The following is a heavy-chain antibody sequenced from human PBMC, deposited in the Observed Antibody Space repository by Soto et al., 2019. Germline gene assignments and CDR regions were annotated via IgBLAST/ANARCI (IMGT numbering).Heavy chain of an antibody. CDR2: ISAYNGNT. V-gene: IGHV1-18*01. CDR3: ARAGYGSGSYLSFDGMDV. D-gene: IGHD3-10*01. Sequence: QVQLVKSGAEVKKPGASGKVSCKASGYTFTSYGISGVRQAPGQGLEWMRWISAYNGNTNYAQKLQGRVTMTTDTSTSTAYMELRSLRSDDTAVYYCARAGYGSGSYLSFDGMDVWGQGTTVTVSS. J-gene: IGHJ6*02. CDR1: GYTFTSYG.